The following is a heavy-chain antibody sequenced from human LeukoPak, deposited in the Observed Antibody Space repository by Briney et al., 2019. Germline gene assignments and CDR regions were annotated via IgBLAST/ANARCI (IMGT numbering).Heavy chain of an antibody. CDR1: EFTFSSYS. J-gene: IGHJ6*03. Sequence: GGSLRLSCAASEFTFSSYSMNWVRQAPGKGLEWVSSISSTSTYIYYADSVKGRFTISRDNAKNSLYLQMNSLRAEDTAVYYCARAVRGYSYGDYYYYMDVWGKGTTVTISS. CDR3: ARAVRGYSYGDYYYYMDV. D-gene: IGHD5-18*01. V-gene: IGHV3-21*04. CDR2: ISSTSTYI.